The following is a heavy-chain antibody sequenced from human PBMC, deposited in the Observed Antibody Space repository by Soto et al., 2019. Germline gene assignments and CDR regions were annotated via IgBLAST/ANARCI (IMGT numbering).Heavy chain of an antibody. CDR1: GGSFSAYY. CDR2: INHSGGT. D-gene: IGHD1-7*01. Sequence: SETLSLTCAVYGGSFSAYYWSWIRQPPGKGLEWIGEINHSGGTSYNPSLKSRVTISVDTSKSQFSLKLTSVTAADRAVYYCTRAGASDWNYVSTSSWGQGTLVTVSS. V-gene: IGHV4-34*01. CDR3: TRAGASDWNYVSTSS. J-gene: IGHJ4*02.